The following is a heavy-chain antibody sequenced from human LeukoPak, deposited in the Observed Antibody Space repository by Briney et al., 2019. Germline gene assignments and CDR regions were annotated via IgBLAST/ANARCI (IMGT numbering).Heavy chain of an antibody. CDR2: ISYDGSNK. CDR3: AKTEIIMVRGPDY. Sequence: GGSLRLSCAASGFTFSSYDIHWVRQAPGKGLEWVAVISYDGSNKYYVDSVKGRFTLSRDNSKNTLYLQMNSLRAEDTAVYYCAKTEIIMVRGPDYWGQGTLVTVSS. J-gene: IGHJ4*02. CDR1: GFTFSSYD. V-gene: IGHV3-30*18. D-gene: IGHD3-10*01.